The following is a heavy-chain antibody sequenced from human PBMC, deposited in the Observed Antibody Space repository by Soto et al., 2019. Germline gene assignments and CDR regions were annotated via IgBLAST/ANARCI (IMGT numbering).Heavy chain of an antibody. CDR2: ISYDGSNK. V-gene: IGHV3-30*18. CDR1: GFSFRSYC. D-gene: IGHD6-19*01. CDR3: AKDHSSGSYYYYGMDV. J-gene: IGHJ6*02. Sequence: GGSLRLACAASGFSFRSYCVHWVLQSPGKGLEWVAVISYDGSNKYYADSVKGRFTISRDNSKNTLYLQMNSLRAEDKAVYYCAKDHSSGSYYYYGMDVWGQGTTVTVSS.